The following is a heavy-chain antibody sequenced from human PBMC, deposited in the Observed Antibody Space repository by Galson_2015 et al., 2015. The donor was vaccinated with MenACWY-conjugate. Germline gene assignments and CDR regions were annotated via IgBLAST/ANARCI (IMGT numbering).Heavy chain of an antibody. CDR1: GGSISSSSYY. J-gene: IGHJ3*02. CDR2: IYYSGST. Sequence: SETLSLTCTVSGGSISSSSYYWGWIRQPPGKGLEWIGSIYYSGSTYYNPSLKSRVTISVDTSKNQFSLKLSSVTAADTAVYYCARVGHGTHGPKYQLLPYDAFDIWGQGTMVTVSS. V-gene: IGHV4-39*07. D-gene: IGHD2-2*01. CDR3: ARVGHGTHGPKYQLLPYDAFDI.